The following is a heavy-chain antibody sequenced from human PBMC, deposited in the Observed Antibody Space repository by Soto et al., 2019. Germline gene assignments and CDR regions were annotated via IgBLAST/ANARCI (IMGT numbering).Heavy chain of an antibody. CDR2: ISSSGSTI. J-gene: IGHJ6*02. CDR3: ARDYPGIAAAGTGGYYYYGMDV. V-gene: IGHV3-11*01. Sequence: LRLSCAASGFTFSDYYMSWIRQAPGKGLEWVSYISSSGSTIYYADSVKGRFTISRDNAKNSLYLQMNSLRAEDTAVYYCARDYPGIAAAGTGGYYYYGMDVWGQGTTVTVSS. CDR1: GFTFSDYY. D-gene: IGHD6-13*01.